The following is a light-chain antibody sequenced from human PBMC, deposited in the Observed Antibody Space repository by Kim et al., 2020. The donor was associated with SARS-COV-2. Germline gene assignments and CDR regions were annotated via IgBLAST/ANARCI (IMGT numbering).Light chain of an antibody. J-gene: IGKJ4*01. CDR2: DAS. V-gene: IGKV3-11*01. CDR3: QQRSNWPLT. CDR1: QSLSSH. Sequence: LSPGQRATLSCRASQSLSSHLAWYQQKPGQSPRLLIYDASNRATGIPARFSGSESGTDFTLTISSLEPEDSAVYFCQQRSNWPLTFGGGTKVDIK.